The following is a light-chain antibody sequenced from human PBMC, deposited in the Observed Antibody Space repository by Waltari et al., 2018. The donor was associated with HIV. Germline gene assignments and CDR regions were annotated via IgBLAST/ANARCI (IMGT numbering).Light chain of an antibody. CDR2: GNN. V-gene: IGLV1-40*01. Sequence: SVLTQPPSVSGAPGQRVTISCTGSSSNIGARFDVHWYQHLPGTAPKLLIYGNNNRPSGVPDRFSGSKSGTSASLAITGLQAEDEADYYCQSYDSSLSGSVFGGGTKLTVL. J-gene: IGLJ2*01. CDR1: SSNIGARFD. CDR3: QSYDSSLSGSV.